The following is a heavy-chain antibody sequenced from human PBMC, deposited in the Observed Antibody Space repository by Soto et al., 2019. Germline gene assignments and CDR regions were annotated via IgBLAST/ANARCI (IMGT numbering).Heavy chain of an antibody. CDR1: GFTVSSNY. Sequence: GESLKISCAASGFTVSSNYMSWVRQAPGKGLEWVSVIYSGGSTYYADSVKGRFTISRHNSKNTLYLQMNSLRAEDTAVYYCARDRYGDYYYYGMDVWGQGTTVTVSS. J-gene: IGHJ6*02. CDR3: ARDRYGDYYYYGMDV. D-gene: IGHD4-17*01. CDR2: IYSGGST. V-gene: IGHV3-66*01.